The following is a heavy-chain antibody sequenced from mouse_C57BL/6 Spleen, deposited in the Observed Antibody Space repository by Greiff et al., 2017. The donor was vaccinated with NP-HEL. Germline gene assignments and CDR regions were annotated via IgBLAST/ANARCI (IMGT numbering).Heavy chain of an antibody. V-gene: IGHV1-54*01. D-gene: IGHD1-1*01. CDR3: ARGVYHGSSYGAMDY. CDR1: GYAFTNYL. CDR2: INPGSGGT. J-gene: IGHJ4*01. Sequence: QVQLQQSGAELVRPGTSVKVSCKASGYAFTNYLIEWVKQRPGQGLEWIGVINPGSGGTNYNEKFKGKATLTADKSSSTAYMQLSSLTSEDSAVYFCARGVYHGSSYGAMDYWGQGTSVTVSS.